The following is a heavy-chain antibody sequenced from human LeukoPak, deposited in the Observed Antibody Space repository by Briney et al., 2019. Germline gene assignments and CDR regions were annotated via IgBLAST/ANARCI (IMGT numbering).Heavy chain of an antibody. CDR3: ASWVAAEDSQLWLPDY. V-gene: IGHV1-3*01. CDR2: INAGNGNT. D-gene: IGHD5-18*01. Sequence: ASVTVSCKASGYTFTSYAMHWVRQAPGQRLEWMGWINAGNGNTKYSQKFQGRVTITRDTSASTAYMELSSLRSEDTAVYYCASWVAAEDSQLWLPDYWGQGTLVTVSS. J-gene: IGHJ4*02. CDR1: GYTFTSYA.